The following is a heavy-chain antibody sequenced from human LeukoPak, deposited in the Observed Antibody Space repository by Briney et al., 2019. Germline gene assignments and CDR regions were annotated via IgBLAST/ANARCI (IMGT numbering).Heavy chain of an antibody. J-gene: IGHJ4*02. CDR3: ARDQNPYGSGSSTLRY. D-gene: IGHD3-10*01. CDR2: INPSGGST. Sequence: ASVKVSCKASGYTFTSYYMHWVRQAPGQGLEWMGIINPSGGSTSYAQKFQGRVTMTRDMSTSTVYMELSSLRSEDTAVYYCARDQNPYGSGSSTLRYWGQGTLVTVSS. CDR1: GYTFTSYY. V-gene: IGHV1-46*01.